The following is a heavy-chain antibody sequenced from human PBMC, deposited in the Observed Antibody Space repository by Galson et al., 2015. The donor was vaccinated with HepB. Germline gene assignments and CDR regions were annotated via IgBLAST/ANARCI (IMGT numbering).Heavy chain of an antibody. CDR2: FNPKSGGT. J-gene: IGHJ5*02. D-gene: IGHD6-6*01. CDR3: ANTASRRLYTYFDP. V-gene: IGHV1-2*02. CDR1: GYTLIGYY. Sequence: SVKVSCKASGYTLIGYYMHWVRQAPGQGLEWMGWFNPKSGGTDYTQNFQGGVTMTWDTSTNTAYMELSRLTSDDTAIYYCANTASRRLYTYFDPWGQGTLVSVSS.